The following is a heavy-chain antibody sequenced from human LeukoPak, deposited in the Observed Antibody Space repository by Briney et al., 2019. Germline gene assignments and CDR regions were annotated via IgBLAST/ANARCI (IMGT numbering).Heavy chain of an antibody. Sequence: SQTLSLTCAVYGGSFSGYYWSWIRQPPGKGLEWSGEINHSGSTDYNPSLKSRVTISVDTSKNQFSLKLSSVTAADTAVYYCARHGGLRWSRNYYFDYWGQGTLVTVSS. CDR1: GGSFSGYY. J-gene: IGHJ4*02. CDR2: INHSGST. D-gene: IGHD4-23*01. CDR3: ARHGGLRWSRNYYFDY. V-gene: IGHV4-34*01.